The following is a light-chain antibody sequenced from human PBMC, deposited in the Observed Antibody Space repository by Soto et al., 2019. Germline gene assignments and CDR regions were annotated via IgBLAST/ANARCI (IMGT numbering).Light chain of an antibody. CDR3: QQYNNWPPIT. CDR2: GAS. V-gene: IGKV3-15*01. J-gene: IGKJ5*01. CDR1: QSVSSN. Sequence: PAALSRHPGDSATLSCRAPRQSVSSNLAWYQQKPGQAPRLLIYGASNRATGIPDRFSGSGSGTAFTLTISRLQSEDFAVYYCQQYNNWPPITFGQGTRLEIK.